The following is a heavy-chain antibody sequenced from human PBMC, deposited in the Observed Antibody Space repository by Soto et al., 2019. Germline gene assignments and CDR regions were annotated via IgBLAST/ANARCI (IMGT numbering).Heavy chain of an antibody. CDR3: ATWHEREHAYDV. Sequence: DVQLVESGGGLIQPGESLRLPVAAFGFTIRGKKYVAWFRKAPGKGLEWASALYDLDGSFYAASVKGRFTTSSDSSKTTVYLQMNDLRPDDTAVYYCATWHEREHAYDVWGQGTTVTVSS. D-gene: IGHD1-1*01. J-gene: IGHJ3*01. V-gene: IGHV3-53*01. CDR2: LYDLDGS. CDR1: GFTIRGKKY.